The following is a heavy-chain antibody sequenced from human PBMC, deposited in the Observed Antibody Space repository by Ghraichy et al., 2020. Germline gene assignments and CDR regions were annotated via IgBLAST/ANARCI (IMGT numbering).Heavy chain of an antibody. J-gene: IGHJ3*02. Sequence: LSLTCAASGFTVSSNYMSWVRQAPGKGLEWVLAIYSVGSTYNADSAKGQFTISRDNSKNTLYLQMNSLRAEDTAVYYCASASLRYFDWFTRSGAFDIWGQGTMVTVSS. CDR3: ASASLRYFDWFTRSGAFDI. V-gene: IGHV3-53*01. D-gene: IGHD3-9*01. CDR2: IYSVGST. CDR1: GFTVSSNY.